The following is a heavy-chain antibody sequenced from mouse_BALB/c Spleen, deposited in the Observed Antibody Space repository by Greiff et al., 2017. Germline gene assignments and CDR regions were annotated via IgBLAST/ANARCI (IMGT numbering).Heavy chain of an antibody. J-gene: IGHJ4*01. D-gene: IGHD1-1*01. CDR3: TRSGITTVVADY. CDR1: GYTFTSYY. Sequence: QVQLQQSGAELVKPGASVKLSCKASGYTFTSYYMYWVKQRPGQGLEWIGEINPSNGGTNFNEKFKSKATLTVDKSSSTAYMQLSSLTSEDSAVYYCTRSGITTVVADYWGQGTSVTVSS. V-gene: IGHV1S81*02. CDR2: INPSNGGT.